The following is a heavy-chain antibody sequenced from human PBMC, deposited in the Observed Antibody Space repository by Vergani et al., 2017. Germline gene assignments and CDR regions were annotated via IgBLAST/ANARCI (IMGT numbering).Heavy chain of an antibody. V-gene: IGHV4-61*01. CDR2: IYYSGST. Sequence: QVQLQESGPGLVKPSETLSLTCTVSGGSVSSGSYYWSWIRQPPGKGLEWIGYIYYSGSTNYKPSLKSRGTISVDTSKNQFSLKVSSLTAADTAVYYCAREEYSYQYYYYYGMDVWGQGTTVTVSS. CDR3: AREEYSYQYYYYYGMDV. CDR1: GGSVSSGSYY. D-gene: IGHD5-18*01. J-gene: IGHJ6*02.